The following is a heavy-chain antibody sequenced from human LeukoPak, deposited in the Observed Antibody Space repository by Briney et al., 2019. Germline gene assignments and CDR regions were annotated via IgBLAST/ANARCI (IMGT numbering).Heavy chain of an antibody. Sequence: GSLRLSCAASGFTFSSYEMNWVRQAPGEGLEWVSYISDSGKTIYYADSVKGRFTISRDNAKNSLYLQMNSLRAEDTAVYYCVRDHSGWSLDPWGQGTLVTVSS. D-gene: IGHD6-19*01. CDR1: GFTFSSYE. J-gene: IGHJ5*02. CDR2: ISDSGKTI. V-gene: IGHV3-48*03. CDR3: VRDHSGWSLDP.